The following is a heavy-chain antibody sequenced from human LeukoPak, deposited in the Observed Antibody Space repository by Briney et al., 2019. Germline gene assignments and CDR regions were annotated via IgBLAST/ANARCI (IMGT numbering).Heavy chain of an antibody. J-gene: IGHJ4*02. Sequence: GGSLRLSCAASGFTFSNYAMSWVRQAPGKGLEWVSVISDRGGSTYRADSVKGRFTISRDNSKNTLYLQMNSLRAEDTAVYYCAKDTYYYGSGSYSDYWGQGTLVAVSS. CDR3: AKDTYYYGSGSYSDY. CDR1: GFTFSNYA. D-gene: IGHD3-10*01. CDR2: ISDRGGST. V-gene: IGHV3-23*01.